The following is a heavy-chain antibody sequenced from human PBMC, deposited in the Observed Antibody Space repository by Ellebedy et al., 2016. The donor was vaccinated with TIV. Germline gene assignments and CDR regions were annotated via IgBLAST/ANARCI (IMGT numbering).Heavy chain of an antibody. D-gene: IGHD2-2*01. CDR1: GFTFSSYG. J-gene: IGHJ6*02. V-gene: IGHV3-30*18. CDR2: ISYDGSNK. CDR3: AKDKRGPAAIYYYYYGMDV. Sequence: GESLKIPXAASGFTFSSYGMHWVRQAPGKGLEWVAVISYDGSNKYYADSVKGRFTISRDNSKNTLYLQMNSLRAEDTAVYYCAKDKRGPAAIYYYYYGMDVWGQGTTVTVSS.